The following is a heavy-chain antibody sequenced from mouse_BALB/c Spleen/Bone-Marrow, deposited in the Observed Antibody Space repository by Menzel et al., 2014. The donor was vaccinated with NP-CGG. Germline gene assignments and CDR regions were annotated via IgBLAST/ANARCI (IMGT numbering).Heavy chain of an antibody. V-gene: IGHV1-69*02. D-gene: IGHD1-1*01. CDR2: IDPSDSYT. Sequence: LAESGAELVKPGASVKLSCKASGYTFTSYWMHWGKQRPGQGLEWIGEIDPSDSYTNYNQKFKGKATLTVDKSSSTAYMQLSRLTSEDSAVYYSARNSITTVVATDYWGQGTTLTVST. CDR3: ARNSITTVVATDY. J-gene: IGHJ2*01. CDR1: GYTFTSYW.